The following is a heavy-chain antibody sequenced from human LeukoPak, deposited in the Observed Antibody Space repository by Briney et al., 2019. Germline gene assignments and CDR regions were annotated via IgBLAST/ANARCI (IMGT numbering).Heavy chain of an antibody. Sequence: PSETLSLTCTVSGGSISSYYWSWIRQPPGKGLEWIGYIYYSGSTYYNPSLKSRVTISVDTSKNQFSLKLSSVTAADTAVYYCARRGITGTNYFDYWGQGTLVTVSS. D-gene: IGHD1-20*01. CDR3: ARRGITGTNYFDY. V-gene: IGHV4-59*04. CDR1: GGSISSYY. CDR2: IYYSGST. J-gene: IGHJ4*02.